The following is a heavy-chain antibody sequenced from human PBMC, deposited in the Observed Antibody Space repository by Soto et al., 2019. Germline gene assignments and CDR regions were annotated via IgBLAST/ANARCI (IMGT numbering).Heavy chain of an antibody. V-gene: IGHV4-59*01. Sequence: PSETLSLTCTVSGGSISSYYWSWIRQPPGKGLEWIGYIYFRGTTDYNTSLKSRVTISVQTSKNQFSLRLNSVTAADTAVYYCARQNWNDAIDYWGQGTLVTVSS. CDR3: ARQNWNDAIDY. D-gene: IGHD1-1*01. CDR1: GGSISSYY. CDR2: IYFRGTT. J-gene: IGHJ4*02.